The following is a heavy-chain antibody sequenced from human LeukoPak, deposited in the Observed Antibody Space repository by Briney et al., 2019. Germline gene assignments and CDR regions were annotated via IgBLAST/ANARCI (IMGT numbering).Heavy chain of an antibody. Sequence: GGSLRLSCAASGFTFSSYWMSWVRQAPGKGLEWVANIKQDGSEKYYADSVKGRFTISRDNSKNTLYLQMNSLRAEDTAVYYCARDPGAHYYDSSGYLDYWGQGTLVTVSS. V-gene: IGHV3-7*01. J-gene: IGHJ4*02. CDR1: GFTFSSYW. CDR3: ARDPGAHYYDSSGYLDY. D-gene: IGHD3-22*01. CDR2: IKQDGSEK.